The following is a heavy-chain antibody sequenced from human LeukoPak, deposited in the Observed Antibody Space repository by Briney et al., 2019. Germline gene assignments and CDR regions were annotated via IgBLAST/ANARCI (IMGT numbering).Heavy chain of an antibody. CDR3: ATDQQYAFDY. Sequence: PGGSLRLSCAASGFTFSSYWMHWVRQAPGKGLEWVSNIRTTAEGANFAYYADSVKGRVTISRDDAKNTLYLHMNSLRDDDTAVYYCATDQQYAFDYWGQGILVTVSP. D-gene: IGHD1/OR15-1a*01. CDR1: GFTFSSYW. CDR2: IRTTAEGANFA. V-gene: IGHV3-48*02. J-gene: IGHJ4*02.